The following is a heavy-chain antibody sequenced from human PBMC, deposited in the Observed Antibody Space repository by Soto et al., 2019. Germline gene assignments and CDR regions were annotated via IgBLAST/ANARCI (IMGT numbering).Heavy chain of an antibody. CDR2: ISYDGSNK. CDR3: ARDSAQQQLALVYYYYGMDV. D-gene: IGHD6-13*01. Sequence: VQLVESGGGVVQPGRSLRLSCAASGFTFSSYAMHWVRQAPGKGLEWVAVISYDGSNKYYADSVKGRFTISRDNSKKTLYLQMNSLRAEDTAVYYCARDSAQQQLALVYYYYGMDVWGQGTTVTVSS. CDR1: GFTFSSYA. J-gene: IGHJ6*02. V-gene: IGHV3-30-3*01.